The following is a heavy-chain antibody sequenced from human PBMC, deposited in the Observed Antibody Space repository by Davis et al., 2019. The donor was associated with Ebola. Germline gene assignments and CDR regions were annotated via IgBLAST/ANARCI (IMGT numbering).Heavy chain of an antibody. J-gene: IGHJ4*02. CDR1: GGSFSGYY. Sequence: SETLSLTCAVYGGSFSGYYWSWIRQPPGKGLEWIGEINQSGSADYNPSLKSRVTISIDTYKNQFSLKLTSVTAADTAFYFCSRGGHIWGQGTLVAVSS. V-gene: IGHV4-34*01. D-gene: IGHD2-21*01. CDR2: INQSGSA. CDR3: SRGGHI.